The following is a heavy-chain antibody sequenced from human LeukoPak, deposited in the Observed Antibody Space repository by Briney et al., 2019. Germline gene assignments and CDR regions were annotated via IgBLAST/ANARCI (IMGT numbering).Heavy chain of an antibody. CDR3: ARVRAYGANWLFDY. J-gene: IGHJ4*02. Sequence: GGSLRLSCAASGFTFSSYSMNWVRQAPGKGLEGVSSMSSRSTYIYDADSVKGRFTISRDNAENSLYLQMNSLRAEDTAVYYCARVRAYGANWLFDYWGQGTLVTVSS. D-gene: IGHD4-23*01. V-gene: IGHV3-21*01. CDR2: MSSRSTYI. CDR1: GFTFSSYS.